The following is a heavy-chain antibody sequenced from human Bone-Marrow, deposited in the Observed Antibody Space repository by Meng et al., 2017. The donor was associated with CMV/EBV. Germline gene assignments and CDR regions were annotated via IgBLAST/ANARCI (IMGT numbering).Heavy chain of an antibody. CDR3: VRGLGAPDY. CDR1: GFTFSSYW. D-gene: IGHD1-26*01. CDR2: IKQDGSEK. Sequence: GGSLRLSCAVSGFTFSSYWMSWVRQAPGKGLEWVANIKQDGSEKNYVDSVQGRFTISRDNAKNSLYVEMNSLRVEYAGVYYCVRGLGAPDYWGQGTLVTVSS. V-gene: IGHV3-7*01. J-gene: IGHJ4*02.